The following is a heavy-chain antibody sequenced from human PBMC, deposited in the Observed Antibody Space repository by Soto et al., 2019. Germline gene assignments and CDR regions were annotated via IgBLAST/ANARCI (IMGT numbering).Heavy chain of an antibody. Sequence: QVQLQESGPGLVKPSETLSLTCTVSGGSISTYYWTWIRQPPGKGLEWIGHIYYTGSTNYNPSLNSRVTVSVDTSKNHFSLKLSSVTAADTAVYYYARANYHSDRSVYWDYFNYWGQGTLGNVSS. D-gene: IGHD3-3*01. CDR1: GGSISTYY. V-gene: IGHV4-59*01. J-gene: IGHJ4*02. CDR3: ARANYHSDRSVYWDYFNY. CDR2: IYYTGST.